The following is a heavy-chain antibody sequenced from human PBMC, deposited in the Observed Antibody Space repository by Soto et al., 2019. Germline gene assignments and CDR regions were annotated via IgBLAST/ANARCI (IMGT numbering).Heavy chain of an antibody. CDR2: MNPNSGNT. D-gene: IGHD3-9*01. Sequence: ASVKVSCKASGYTFTSYDINWVRQATGQGLEWMGWMNPNSGNTGYAQKFQGRVTMTRNTSISTAYMELSSLRSEDTAVYYCAREASTGRYHWFDPWGQGTLVTVSS. V-gene: IGHV1-8*01. CDR3: AREASTGRYHWFDP. J-gene: IGHJ5*02. CDR1: GYTFTSYD.